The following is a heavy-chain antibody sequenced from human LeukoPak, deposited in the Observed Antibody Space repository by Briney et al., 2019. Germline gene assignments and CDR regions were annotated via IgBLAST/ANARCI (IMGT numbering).Heavy chain of an antibody. J-gene: IGHJ6*03. Sequence: SETLSLTCAVYGGSFSGYYWSWIRQPPGKGLEWIGEINHSGSTNYNPSLKSRVTISVDTSKNQFSLKLSSVTAADTAVYYCARRKRYNWNDVSRSYYYYYMDVWGRGTTVTVSS. V-gene: IGHV4-34*01. CDR2: INHSGST. D-gene: IGHD1-20*01. CDR3: ARRKRYNWNDVSRSYYYYYMDV. CDR1: GGSFSGYY.